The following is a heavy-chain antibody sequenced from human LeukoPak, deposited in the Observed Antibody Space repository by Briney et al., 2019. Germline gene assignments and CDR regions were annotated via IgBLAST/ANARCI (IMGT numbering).Heavy chain of an antibody. Sequence: PGESLKISCKGSAYSFASYWIGRVPPMPGKGLEWMGIIYPGDSDTRYSPSFQGQVTISADKSISTAYLQWSSLKASDTAMYYCARSEGESPSFDYWGQGTLVSVSS. CDR1: AYSFASYW. CDR3: ARSEGESPSFDY. D-gene: IGHD1-26*01. V-gene: IGHV5-51*01. J-gene: IGHJ4*02. CDR2: IYPGDSDT.